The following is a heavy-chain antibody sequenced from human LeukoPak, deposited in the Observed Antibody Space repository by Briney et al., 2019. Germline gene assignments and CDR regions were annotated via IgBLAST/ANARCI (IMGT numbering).Heavy chain of an antibody. CDR2: INHIGST. V-gene: IGHV4-4*02. D-gene: IGHD2-2*01. J-gene: IGHJ4*02. Sequence: PSGTLSLTCGVSGGSIDITNYWNWIRQPPGKGLEWIGEINHIGSTSYNPSLKSRVTISADTSKNQFSLQLRSLTAADTAVYYCATGVPKPDPIVVVPAAIRVAQAFDSWGQGTLVTVSS. CDR3: ATGVPKPDPIVVVPAAIRVAQAFDS. CDR1: GGSIDITNY.